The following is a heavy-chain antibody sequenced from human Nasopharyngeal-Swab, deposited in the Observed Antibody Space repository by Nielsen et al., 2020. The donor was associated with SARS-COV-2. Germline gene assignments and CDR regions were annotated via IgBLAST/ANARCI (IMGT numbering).Heavy chain of an antibody. V-gene: IGHV4-39*07. CDR2: IYYSGST. Sequence: SETLSLTCAVSGGSISSSSYYWGWIRQPPGKGLEWIGSIYYSGSTYYNPSLKSRVTISVDRSKNQFSLKLSSVTAADTAVYYCASRHYDFWSGYNDYWGQGTLVTVSS. CDR1: GGSISSSSYY. J-gene: IGHJ4*02. D-gene: IGHD3-3*01. CDR3: ASRHYDFWSGYNDY.